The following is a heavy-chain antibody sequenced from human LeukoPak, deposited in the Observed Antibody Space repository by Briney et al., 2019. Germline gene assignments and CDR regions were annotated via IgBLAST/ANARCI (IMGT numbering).Heavy chain of an antibody. CDR1: GFTFDDYA. J-gene: IGHJ4*02. V-gene: IGHV3-43*02. CDR3: AKNNCNDRPFVDD. D-gene: IGHD1-1*01. CDR2: LSGGGGST. Sequence: GGSLRLSCAAYGFTFDDYAMLWVRHAQGKGLVWLFILSGGGGSTYYADSVKGRFTISRVNSKIYLYLHMNSLRAEDTAVYYCAKNNCNDRPFVDDWGQGTLVTVSS.